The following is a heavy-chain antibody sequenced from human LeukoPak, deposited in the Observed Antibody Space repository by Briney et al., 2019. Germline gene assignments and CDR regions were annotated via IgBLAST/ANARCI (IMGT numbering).Heavy chain of an antibody. J-gene: IGHJ4*02. CDR2: ISSNGGST. CDR1: GFTFSSYA. D-gene: IGHD3-10*01. Sequence: PGGSLRLSCSASGFTFSSYAMHWVRQAPGKGLEDVSAISSNGGSTYYADSVKGRFTISRDNSKNTLYLQMSSLRAEDTAVYYCVKDFSESYYFDYWGQGTLVTVSS. V-gene: IGHV3-64D*06. CDR3: VKDFSESYYFDY.